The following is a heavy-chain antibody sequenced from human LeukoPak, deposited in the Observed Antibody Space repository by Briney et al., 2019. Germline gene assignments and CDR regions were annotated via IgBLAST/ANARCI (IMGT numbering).Heavy chain of an antibody. Sequence: SETLSLTCSISGDSMSGYYWSWIRQPPGKGLEWIGHIYYSGGPAYNPSLKSRVTMSVDTSKNQLSLRVSSVTAADTAVYYCARGSSDNAYKYAYWGQGTLVTVSS. CDR3: ARGSSDNAYKYAY. CDR2: IYYSGGP. CDR1: GDSMSGYY. J-gene: IGHJ4*02. D-gene: IGHD5-24*01. V-gene: IGHV4-59*08.